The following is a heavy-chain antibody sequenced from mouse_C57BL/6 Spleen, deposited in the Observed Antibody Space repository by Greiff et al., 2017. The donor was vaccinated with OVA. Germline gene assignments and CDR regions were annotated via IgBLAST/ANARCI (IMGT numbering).Heavy chain of an antibody. V-gene: IGHV1-26*01. D-gene: IGHD1-1*01. CDR2: INPNNGGT. Sequence: EVQLQQSGPELVKPGASVKISCKASGYTFTDYYMNWVKQSHGKSLEWIGDINPNNGGTSYNQKFKGKATLTVDKSSSTAYMELRSLTSEDSAVYYCASPHYGSSRWFAYWGQGTLVTVSA. CDR1: GYTFTDYY. CDR3: ASPHYGSSRWFAY. J-gene: IGHJ3*01.